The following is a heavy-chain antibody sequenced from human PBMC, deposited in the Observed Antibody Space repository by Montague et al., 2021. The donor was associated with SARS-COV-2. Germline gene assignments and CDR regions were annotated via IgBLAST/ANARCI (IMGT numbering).Heavy chain of an antibody. V-gene: IGHV4-39*07. CDR1: GGSISSTSYY. CDR3: AGEIVVVTQTYHYGMDV. Sequence: SETLSLTCTVSGGSISSTSYYWGWVRQPPGKELEWIGSIYHSGSAYYNPSLKSRVTISVDTSKNQFSLKLSSVTAADTAVYYCAGEIVVVTQTYHYGMDVWGQGTTVTVSS. J-gene: IGHJ6*02. D-gene: IGHD3-22*01. CDR2: IYHSGSA.